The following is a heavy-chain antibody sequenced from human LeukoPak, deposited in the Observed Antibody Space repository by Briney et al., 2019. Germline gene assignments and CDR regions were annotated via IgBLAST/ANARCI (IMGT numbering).Heavy chain of an antibody. CDR1: GFTFSSYA. CDR3: AKSLGVGGYTRYKGFDQ. Sequence: PGGSLRLSCAASGFTFSSYAMTWVRQAPGKGLEWVSAISGSGDSTYNADSVKGRFTISRDNSKNTLYLQMNSLRAEDTAVYYCAKSLGVGGYTRYKGFDQWGQGTLVTVSS. V-gene: IGHV3-23*01. J-gene: IGHJ4*02. CDR2: ISGSGDST. D-gene: IGHD3-16*02.